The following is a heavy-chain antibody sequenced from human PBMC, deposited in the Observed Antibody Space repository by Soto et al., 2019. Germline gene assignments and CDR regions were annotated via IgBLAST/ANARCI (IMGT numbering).Heavy chain of an antibody. D-gene: IGHD6-13*01. CDR1: GDSISSSSYY. CDR3: ARARVPYSSTWYRYDYYGMDI. V-gene: IGHV4-31*03. J-gene: IGHJ6*02. Sequence: SETLSLTCTVSGDSISSSSYYWSWIRQHPGKGLEWIGYIHYSGNTRYNPSLKSRLTISVDTSKNQFSLMLSSLTAADTAVYFCARARVPYSSTWYRYDYYGMDIWRQGTTVTVSS. CDR2: IHYSGNT.